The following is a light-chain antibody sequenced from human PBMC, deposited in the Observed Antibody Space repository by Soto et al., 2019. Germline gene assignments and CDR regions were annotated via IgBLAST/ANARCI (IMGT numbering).Light chain of an antibody. CDR1: SSDIGAGYR. J-gene: IGLJ1*01. CDR2: DNT. CDR3: QSYDNTLSARYV. Sequence: QSVLTQPPSVSGAPGERVTISCTGSSSDIGAGYRVRWYQQVPGTAPKLLIYDNTNRPAGVPDRFSGSKSGTSASLAITGLQAEDEGDYYCQSYDNTLSARYVFGTGTKLTVL. V-gene: IGLV1-40*01.